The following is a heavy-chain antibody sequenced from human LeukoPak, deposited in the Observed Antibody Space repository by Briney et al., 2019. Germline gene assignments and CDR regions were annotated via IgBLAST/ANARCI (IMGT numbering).Heavy chain of an antibody. CDR3: ARELVSGIAAAGITGVYYFDY. CDR1: GGTFSSYA. J-gene: IGHJ4*02. V-gene: IGHV1-69*05. CDR2: IIPIFGTA. Sequence: SVKVSCKASGGTFSSYAISWVRQAPGQGLEWMGGIIPIFGTANYAQKFQGRVTITTDESTSTAYMELSSLRSEDTAVYYCARELVSGIAAAGITGVYYFDYWGQGTLVTVSS. D-gene: IGHD6-13*01.